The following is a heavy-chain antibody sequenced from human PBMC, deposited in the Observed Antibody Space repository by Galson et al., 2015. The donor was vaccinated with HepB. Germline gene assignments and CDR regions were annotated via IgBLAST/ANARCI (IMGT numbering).Heavy chain of an antibody. CDR2: IYYTGST. D-gene: IGHD3-22*01. CDR1: GGSISSGEYY. V-gene: IGHV4-30-4*01. J-gene: IGHJ1*01. Sequence: LSLTCTVSGGSISSGEYYWSWIRQPPGKGLEWIGYIYYTGSTYYNPSLKSRVTISVDTSKNQFSLKLNSVTATDTAVYYCATDESSGYLYFQHWGQGTLVTVSS. CDR3: ATDESSGYLYFQH.